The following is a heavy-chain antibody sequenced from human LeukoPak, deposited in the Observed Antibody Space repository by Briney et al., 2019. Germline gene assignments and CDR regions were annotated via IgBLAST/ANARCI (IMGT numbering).Heavy chain of an antibody. Sequence: SVKVSCKASGYTFTGYYMHWVRQAPGQGLEWMGGIIPIFGTANYAQKFQGRVTITADKSTSTAYMELSSLRSEDTAVYYCARDLLGPGSIAAAGMNDYWGQGTLVTVSS. CDR1: GYTFTGYY. J-gene: IGHJ4*02. CDR3: ARDLLGPGSIAAAGMNDY. D-gene: IGHD6-13*01. V-gene: IGHV1-69*06. CDR2: IIPIFGTA.